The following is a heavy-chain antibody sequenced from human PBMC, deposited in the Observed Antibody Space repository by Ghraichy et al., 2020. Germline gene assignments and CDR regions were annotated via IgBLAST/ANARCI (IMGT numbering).Heavy chain of an antibody. CDR1: GFTFSSYS. CDR3: ARDPGYYDILTGYYGMDV. Sequence: GGSLRLSCAASGFTFSSYSMNWVRQAPGKGLEWVSSISSSSSFIYYADSVKGRFTISRDNAKNSLYLQMNSLRAEDTAVYYCARDPGYYDILTGYYGMDVWDQGPTVTVSS. CDR2: ISSSSSFI. J-gene: IGHJ6*02. V-gene: IGHV3-21*01. D-gene: IGHD3-9*01.